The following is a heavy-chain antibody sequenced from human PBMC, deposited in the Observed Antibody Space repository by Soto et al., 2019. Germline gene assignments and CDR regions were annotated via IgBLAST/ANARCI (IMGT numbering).Heavy chain of an antibody. J-gene: IGHJ6*03. CDR3: ARGIRGYEFYYYYYMDV. V-gene: IGHV4-59*01. CDR1: GGSISSYY. CDR2: IYYSGST. Sequence: SETLSLTCTVSGGSISSYYWSWIRQPPGKGLEWIGYIYYSGSTNYNPSLKSRVTRSVDTSKNQFSLKLSSVTAADTAVYYCARGIRGYEFYYYYYMDVWGKGTTVTVSS. D-gene: IGHD5-12*01.